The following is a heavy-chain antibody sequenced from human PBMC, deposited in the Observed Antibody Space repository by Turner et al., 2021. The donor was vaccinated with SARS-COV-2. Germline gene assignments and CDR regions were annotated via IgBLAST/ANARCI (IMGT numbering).Heavy chain of an antibody. CDR3: ATDSYGTL. J-gene: IGHJ4*02. V-gene: IGHV1-2*02. CDR1: GYTFTDYY. Sequence: QVQLVQSGAAVQKPGASVKVACKASGYTFTDYYMHWVRQAPGQGLGWMEWINPNSGGTNYAQKFQGRVTMTRDTSISTAYMELGRLRSDDTAVYYCATDSYGTLWGQGTLVTVSS. D-gene: IGHD5-18*01. CDR2: INPNSGGT.